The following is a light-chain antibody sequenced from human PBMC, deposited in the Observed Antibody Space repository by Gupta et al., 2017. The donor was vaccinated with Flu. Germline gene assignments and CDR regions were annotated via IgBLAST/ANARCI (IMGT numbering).Light chain of an antibody. V-gene: IGKV3-15*01. CDR3: QQNATWPRT. CDR1: QSVGRN. J-gene: IGKJ4*01. Sequence: PATWPGTQGKGATHSRGARQSVGRNLPWSQQKLGRAPGLVVYGASTRRMATPRRFSASGRGTAFRLTIIRQQVKNFPVYYCQQNATWPRTFGEGTKVEIK. CDR2: GAS.